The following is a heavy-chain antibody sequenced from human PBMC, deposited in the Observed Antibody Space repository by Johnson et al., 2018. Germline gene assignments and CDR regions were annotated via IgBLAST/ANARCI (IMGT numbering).Heavy chain of an antibody. V-gene: IGHV3-15*07. CDR3: ITDLGPILTPEY. Sequence: VQLVQSWGGLVKPGGSLRLSCAASGFTSSDAWMNWVRQAPGKGLEWVGRIKSKSDGETTDYAAPVEGRFTISRDDSKNTLYLQMNSLKTEDTAVYYCITDLGPILTPEYWGQGTPVTVSS. CDR1: GFTSSDAW. D-gene: IGHD2/OR15-2a*01. J-gene: IGHJ4*02. CDR2: IKSKSDGETT.